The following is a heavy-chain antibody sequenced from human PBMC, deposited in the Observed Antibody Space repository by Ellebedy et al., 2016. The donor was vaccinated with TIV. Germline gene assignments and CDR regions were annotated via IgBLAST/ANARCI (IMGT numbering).Heavy chain of an antibody. CDR1: GDSTYSSNFY. V-gene: IGHV4-39*07. Sequence: GSLRLXCSVSGDSTYSSNFYWGWVRQHPGKGLEWIGSMSSSGSTYYNPSLKSRVTMSVDTSQFSLKLTSVTAADTAVYYCATDRDRRWFYFWGQGTLVTVSS. CDR3: ATDRDRRWFYF. CDR2: MSSSGST. J-gene: IGHJ5*01.